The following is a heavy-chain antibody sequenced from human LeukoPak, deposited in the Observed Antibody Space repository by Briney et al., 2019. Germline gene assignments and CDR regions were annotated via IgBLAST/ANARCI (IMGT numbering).Heavy chain of an antibody. V-gene: IGHV1-3*01. CDR2: INAGNGNT. J-gene: IGHJ4*02. CDR1: GYTFNSYA. CDR3: ARAPAYYYDSSGYSNDFDS. D-gene: IGHD3-22*01. Sequence: ASVKVSCKASGYTFNSYAMHWVRQAPGQRLEWMGWINAGNGNTEYSQKFQGRVTITRDTSASTAYMELSSLTSEDTAVYYCARAPAYYYDSSGYSNDFDSWGQGTLVTVSS.